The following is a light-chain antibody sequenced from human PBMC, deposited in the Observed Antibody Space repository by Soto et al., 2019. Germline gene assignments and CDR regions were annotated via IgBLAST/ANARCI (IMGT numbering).Light chain of an antibody. CDR2: GAS. CDR1: QSVSSSY. J-gene: IGKJ4*01. V-gene: IGKV3-20*01. Sequence: EIVLTQSPGTLSLSPVEGGTRCCMASQSVSSSYLAWYQQKPGQAPRLLIYGASSRATGIPDRFSGSGSGTEFTLTISGLQSEDFATYYCQQYNNWPVTFGGGTKVDIK. CDR3: QQYNNWPVT.